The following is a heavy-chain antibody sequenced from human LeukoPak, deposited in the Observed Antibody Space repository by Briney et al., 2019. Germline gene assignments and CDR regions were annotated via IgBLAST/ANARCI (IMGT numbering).Heavy chain of an antibody. V-gene: IGHV4-31*03. CDR1: GDSISSGGYF. Sequence: SETLSLTCTVSGDSISSGGYFWTWIRQHPGKGLEWIGYMYYIGKTYYNPSLKSRVIISIDTSKNQFSLNVSSVTAADTAVYYCARGGSKWGQGTLVTVSS. CDR2: MYYIGKT. J-gene: IGHJ4*02. CDR3: ARGGSK. D-gene: IGHD3-16*01.